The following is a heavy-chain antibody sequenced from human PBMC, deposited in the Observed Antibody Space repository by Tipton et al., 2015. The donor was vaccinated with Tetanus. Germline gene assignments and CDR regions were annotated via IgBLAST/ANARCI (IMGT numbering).Heavy chain of an antibody. D-gene: IGHD3-3*01. Sequence: TLSLTCTVSGGSISTYHWNWFRLSPGKGLEWIGYIDYFGSTKINPSLKSRVAMSVDTAANQLSLKLTSVTSADTAVYYCARTSGFTYFKNWGQGILVTVSS. CDR1: GGSISTYH. CDR2: IDYFGST. CDR3: ARTSGFTYFKN. V-gene: IGHV4-59*01. J-gene: IGHJ1*01.